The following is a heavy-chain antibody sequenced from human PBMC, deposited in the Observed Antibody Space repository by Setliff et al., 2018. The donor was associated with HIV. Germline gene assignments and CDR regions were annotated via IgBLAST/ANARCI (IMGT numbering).Heavy chain of an antibody. CDR1: GFAFSNYE. CDR3: ARPNYYDSSGSFDY. CDR2: ISSSGTTI. D-gene: IGHD3-22*01. V-gene: IGHV3-48*03. J-gene: IGHJ4*02. Sequence: LRLSCAASGFAFSNYEMNWVRQAPGKGLEWVSYISSSGTTIYYADSVKGRFTISRDNAKNSLYLQMNSLRAEDTAVYYCARPNYYDSSGSFDYWGQGTLVTVSS.